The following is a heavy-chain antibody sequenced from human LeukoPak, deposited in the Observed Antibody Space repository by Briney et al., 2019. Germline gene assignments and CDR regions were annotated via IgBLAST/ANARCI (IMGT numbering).Heavy chain of an antibody. CDR3: ARSRGGYNWNYSPFDY. CDR2: INPNSGGA. V-gene: IGHV1-2*06. CDR1: GYTFTGYY. Sequence: ASVKVSCKASGYTFTGYYMHWVRQAPGQGLEWMGRINPNSGGANYAQKFQGRVTITRDTSASTAYMELSSLRSEDTAVYYCARSRGGYNWNYSPFDYWGQGTLVTVSS. J-gene: IGHJ4*02. D-gene: IGHD1-7*01.